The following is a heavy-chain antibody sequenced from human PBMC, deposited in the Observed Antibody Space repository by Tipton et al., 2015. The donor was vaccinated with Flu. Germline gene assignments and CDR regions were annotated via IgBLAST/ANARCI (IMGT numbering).Heavy chain of an antibody. CDR1: DYSISSGYY. D-gene: IGHD3-10*01. CDR2: TSHSGRT. Sequence: TLSLTCAVSDYSISSGYYWGWIRQPPGKGLEWIGCTSHSGRTYYNPSLKSRVTISVDTAKNQFSQRLSSVTAADTAVYYCARSTYHYGSGSSDYWGQGTLVTVSS. CDR3: ARSTYHYGSGSSDY. J-gene: IGHJ4*02. V-gene: IGHV4-38-2*01.